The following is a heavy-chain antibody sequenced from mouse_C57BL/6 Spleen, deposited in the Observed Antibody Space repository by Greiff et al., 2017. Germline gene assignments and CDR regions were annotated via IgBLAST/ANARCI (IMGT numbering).Heavy chain of an antibody. CDR2: IYPGSGST. CDR1: GYTFTSYW. D-gene: IGHD4-1*01. CDR3: ARRGTGTGFDY. V-gene: IGHV1-55*01. Sequence: QVQLQQPGAELVKPGASVKMSCKASGYTFTSYWITWVKQRPGQGLEWIGDIYPGSGSTKYNEKFKSKATLTVDTSSSTAYLQLSSLTSEDSAVYYCARRGTGTGFDYWGQGTTLTVSS. J-gene: IGHJ2*01.